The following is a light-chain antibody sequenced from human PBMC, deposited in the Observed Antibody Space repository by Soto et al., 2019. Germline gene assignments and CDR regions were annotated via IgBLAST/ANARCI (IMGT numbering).Light chain of an antibody. Sequence: QSALTQPASVSGSPGQSITISCTGTSSDVGGYNYVSWYQQHPGKAPKLMIYEVSNRPSGVPDRFSGSKSANTASLTVSGLQAEDEAFYYCSSTAGNNNLVFGGGTKVTVL. CDR3: SSTAGNNNLV. V-gene: IGLV2-8*01. J-gene: IGLJ3*02. CDR2: EVS. CDR1: SSDVGGYNY.